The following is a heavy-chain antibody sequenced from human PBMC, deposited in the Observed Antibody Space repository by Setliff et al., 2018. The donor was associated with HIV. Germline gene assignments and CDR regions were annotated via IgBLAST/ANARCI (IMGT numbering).Heavy chain of an antibody. Sequence: SETLSLTCTVSGGSIISEISWWAWIRQPAGKGPEWLGQIYMRGGTDYNPSLEGRVTISLDTSKNQFSLKLTSVTAADTAVYYCAIDHVTNIAESGYGYTRIDPRGPGISVTVSS. CDR1: GGSIISEISW. CDR3: AIDHVTNIAESGYGYTRIDP. J-gene: IGHJ5*02. V-gene: IGHV4-61*09. D-gene: IGHD5-18*01. CDR2: IYMRGGT.